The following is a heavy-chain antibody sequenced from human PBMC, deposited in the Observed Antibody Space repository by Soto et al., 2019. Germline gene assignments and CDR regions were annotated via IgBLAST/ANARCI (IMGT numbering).Heavy chain of an antibody. Sequence: GSLRLSCAASGFTFSSYAMSWVRQAPGKGLEWVSAISDSGGSTYYADSVKGRFTISRDNSKKTLYLQMNSLRAEDTAVYYCAIYSDYYYGMDVWGQGTTVTVSS. CDR2: ISDSGGST. CDR3: AIYSDYYYGMDV. D-gene: IGHD4-4*01. CDR1: GFTFSSYA. V-gene: IGHV3-23*01. J-gene: IGHJ6*02.